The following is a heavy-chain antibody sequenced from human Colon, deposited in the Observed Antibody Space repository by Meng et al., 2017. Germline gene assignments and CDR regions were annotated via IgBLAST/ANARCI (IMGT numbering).Heavy chain of an antibody. CDR2: ISPHSGGT. D-gene: IGHD6-13*01. Sequence: QVQLLQSGADLKKPGASWKVSCKASGYTFTGYYLNWVRQAPGQGLEWRGWISPHSGGTKYAQKFQDRVTLTRDTSTSTVYMEINSLRTDDTAIYYCASRPDEQQKALFDYWGQGTLVTVSS. CDR3: ASRPDEQQKALFDY. V-gene: IGHV1-2*02. CDR1: GYTFTGYY. J-gene: IGHJ4*02.